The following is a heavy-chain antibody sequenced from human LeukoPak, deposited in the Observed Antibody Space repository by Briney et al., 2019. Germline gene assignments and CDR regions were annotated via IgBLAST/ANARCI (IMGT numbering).Heavy chain of an antibody. J-gene: IGHJ4*02. CDR2: INPSGGST. Sequence: ASVKVSCKASGYTFTSYYMHWVRQAPGQGFEWMGIINPSGGSTSYAQKFQGRVTMTRDTSTSTVYMELSSLRSEDTAVYYCARAYMREGGSYYFVYWGQGTLVTVSS. D-gene: IGHD1-26*01. V-gene: IGHV1-46*01. CDR3: ARAYMREGGSYYFVY. CDR1: GYTFTSYY.